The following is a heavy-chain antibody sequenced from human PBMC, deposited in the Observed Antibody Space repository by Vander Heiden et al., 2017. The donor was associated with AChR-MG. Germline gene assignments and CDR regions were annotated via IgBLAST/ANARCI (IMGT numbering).Heavy chain of an antibody. CDR3: ARQRPTHRQLAVAAN. D-gene: IGHD6-19*01. V-gene: IGHV4-39*01. J-gene: IGHJ4*02. CDR2: IYYSGST. CDR1: GGSISSSSYY. Sequence: QLQLQESGPGLVKPSETLSLTCTVSGGSISSSSYYWGWIRQPPGKGLEWIGSIYYSGSTYYNPSLKSRVTISVDTSKNQFSLKLSSVTAADTAVYYCARQRPTHRQLAVAANWCEGTLVTVSS.